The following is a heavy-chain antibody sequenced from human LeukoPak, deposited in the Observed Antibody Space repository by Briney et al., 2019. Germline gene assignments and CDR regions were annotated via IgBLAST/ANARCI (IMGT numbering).Heavy chain of an antibody. D-gene: IGHD3-9*01. V-gene: IGHV4-39*07. CDR3: ARGLYDILTYYFDY. CDR1: GGSISSSSYY. CDR2: IYYSGST. J-gene: IGHJ4*02. Sequence: SETLSLTCTVSGGSISSSSYYWGWTRQPPGKGLEWIGSIYYSGSTNYNPSLKSRVTISVDTSKNQFSLKLSSVTAADTAVYYCARGLYDILTYYFDYWGQGTLVTVSS.